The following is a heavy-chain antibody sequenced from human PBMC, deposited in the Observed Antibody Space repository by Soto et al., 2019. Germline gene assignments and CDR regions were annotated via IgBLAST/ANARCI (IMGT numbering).Heavy chain of an antibody. Sequence: QVRLVQSGAEVKKPGSSVKVSCEASGGTFSSYTFSWVRQAPGHGLEWMGGIIPMFRTGNYAQKFQGRVTITPDESTNTVYMELSSLRSDDTAVSYCARDCGSTRCFDVDVWGQGTTVTVSS. CDR2: IIPMFRTG. CDR1: GGTFSSYT. CDR3: ARDCGSTRCFDVDV. V-gene: IGHV1-69*01. J-gene: IGHJ6*02. D-gene: IGHD2-2*01.